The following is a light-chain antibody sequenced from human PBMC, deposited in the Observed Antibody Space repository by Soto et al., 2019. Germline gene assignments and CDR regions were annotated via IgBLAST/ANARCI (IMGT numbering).Light chain of an antibody. Sequence: EIVLTQSPGTLSLSPGERATLSCRASQSVSSAYLAWYQQIPGQAPRLLIYGVSRRATGMPDRFSGSGSGTDISLTVSGLELEDFAVYCCQRSGSSFYTFVQVTKLEI. V-gene: IGKV3-20*01. CDR3: QRSGSSFYT. J-gene: IGKJ2*01. CDR2: GVS. CDR1: QSVSSAY.